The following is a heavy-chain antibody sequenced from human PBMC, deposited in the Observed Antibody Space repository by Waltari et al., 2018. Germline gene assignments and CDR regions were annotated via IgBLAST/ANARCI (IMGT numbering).Heavy chain of an antibody. CDR2: IYYSGST. CDR3: ARMGYNWNELRFDY. D-gene: IGHD1-1*01. Sequence: QVQLQESGPGLVKPSETLSLTCTVSGGSISSHYWSWIRPPPGKGLEWIGYIYYSGSTNYNPSLKSRVTISVDTSKNQFSLKLSSVTAADTAVYYCARMGYNWNELRFDYWGQGTLVTVSS. J-gene: IGHJ4*02. V-gene: IGHV4-59*11. CDR1: GGSISSHY.